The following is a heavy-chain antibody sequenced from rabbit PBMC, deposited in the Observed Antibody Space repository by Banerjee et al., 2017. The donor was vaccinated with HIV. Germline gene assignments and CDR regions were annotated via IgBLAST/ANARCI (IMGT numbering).Heavy chain of an antibody. CDR1: GADFSSYG. J-gene: IGHJ4*01. CDR3: VRHNSGLRL. Sequence: QSLEESGGDLVKPGASLTLTCTASGADFSSYGVSWVRQAPGKGLEWIGYITYGGSTFYASWAKGRFTISRTSTTVDLKMTSLTAADTATYFCVRHNSGLRLWGPGTLVTVS. CDR2: ITYGGST. V-gene: IGHV1S69*01. D-gene: IGHD4-1*01.